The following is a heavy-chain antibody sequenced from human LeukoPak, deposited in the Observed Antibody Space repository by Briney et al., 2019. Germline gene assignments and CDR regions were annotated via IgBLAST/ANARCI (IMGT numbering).Heavy chain of an antibody. CDR3: ARGCYDFWSGYYSNYYYYMDV. Sequence: ASVKVSCKASGYTFTIYGISWLRQAPGQGLEWMGWISAYNGNTNYAQKLQGRVTMTTDTSTSTAYMELRSLRSDDTAVYYCARGCYDFWSGYYSNYYYYMDVWGKGTTVTVSS. CDR1: GYTFTIYG. D-gene: IGHD3-3*01. J-gene: IGHJ6*03. V-gene: IGHV1-18*01. CDR2: ISAYNGNT.